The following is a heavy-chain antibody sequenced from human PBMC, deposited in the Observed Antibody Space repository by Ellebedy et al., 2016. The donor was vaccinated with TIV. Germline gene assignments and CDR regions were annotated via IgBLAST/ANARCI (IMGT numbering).Heavy chain of an antibody. D-gene: IGHD1-1*01. CDR3: TKDRSYNTPYYFDY. CDR1: GFTFSSYA. V-gene: IGHV3-30*18. Sequence: GESLKISCAASGFTFSSYAMHWVRQAPGKGLEWVAVIASYDDGNKNYYADSVKGRFTISRDDSKHTLYLQMNSLRPEDTAVYYCTKDRSYNTPYYFDYWGQGTLVTVSS. CDR2: IASYDDGNKN. J-gene: IGHJ4*02.